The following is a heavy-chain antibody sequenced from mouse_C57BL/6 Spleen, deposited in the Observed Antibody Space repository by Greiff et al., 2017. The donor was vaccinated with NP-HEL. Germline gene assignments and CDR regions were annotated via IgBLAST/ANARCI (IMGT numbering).Heavy chain of an antibody. D-gene: IGHD2-4*01. CDR1: GYTFTSYG. CDR3: ARCEGYDYDHLYYAMDY. V-gene: IGHV1-81*01. J-gene: IGHJ4*01. Sequence: QVQLKESGAELARPGASVKLSCKASGYTFTSYGISWVKQRTGQGLEWIGEIYPRSGNTYYNEKFKGKATLTADKSSSTAYMELRSLTSEDSAVYFCARCEGYDYDHLYYAMDYWGQGTSVTVSS. CDR2: IYPRSGNT.